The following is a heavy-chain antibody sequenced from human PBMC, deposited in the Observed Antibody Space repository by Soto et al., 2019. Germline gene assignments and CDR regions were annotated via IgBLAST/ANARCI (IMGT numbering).Heavy chain of an antibody. J-gene: IGHJ6*02. CDR2: INTNTGNP. D-gene: IGHD3-3*01. CDR1: GYTFTSYA. V-gene: IGHV7-4-1*01. CDR3: ERDAAPPTYDFWSGYYNCYYYYGMDV. Sequence: ASVKVSCKASGYTFTSYAMNWVRQAPGQGLEWMGWINTNTGNPTYAQGFTGRFVFSLDTSVSTAYLQICSLKAEDTAVYYCERDAAPPTYDFWSGYYNCYYYYGMDVWGQGTTVTVSS.